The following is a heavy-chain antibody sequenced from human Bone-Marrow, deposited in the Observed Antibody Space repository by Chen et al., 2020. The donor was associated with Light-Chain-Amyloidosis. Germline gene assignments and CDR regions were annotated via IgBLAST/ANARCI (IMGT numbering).Heavy chain of an antibody. CDR1: GFPFDDYA. D-gene: IGHD2-8*02. CDR3: AKSPRYSTGRFDY. Sequence: EVQLVESGGGVVKPGGSLTLSCAASGFPFDDYAMHWVRQAPGKGLEWVSLIVGDGRSTYYADSVKGRFTISRDNNKNSLSLQMNSLKSEDTALYYCAKSPRYSTGRFDYWGQGTLVTVSS. CDR2: IVGDGRST. V-gene: IGHV3-43*02. J-gene: IGHJ4*02.